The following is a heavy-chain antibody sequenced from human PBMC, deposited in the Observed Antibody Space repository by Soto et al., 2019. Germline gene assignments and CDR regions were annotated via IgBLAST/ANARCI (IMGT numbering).Heavy chain of an antibody. D-gene: IGHD3-22*01. J-gene: IGHJ4*02. CDR3: ARTYYYDSSGYYDY. V-gene: IGHV4-4*02. CDR2: IYHSGST. Sequence: SETLSLTCSVSGGSISSGYWTWVRQPPGKGLEWIGEIYHSGSTNYNPSLKSRVTISVDKSKNQFSLKLSSVTAADTAVYYCARTYYYDSSGYYDYWGQGTLVTVSS. CDR1: GGSISSGYW.